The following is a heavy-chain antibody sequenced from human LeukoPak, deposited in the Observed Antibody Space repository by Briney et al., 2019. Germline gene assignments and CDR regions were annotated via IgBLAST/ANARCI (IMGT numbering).Heavy chain of an antibody. Sequence: PSETLSLTCTASGGSISSGSYYWSWIRQPAGKGLEWIGRIYTSGSTNYNPSLKSRVTISVDTSKNQFSLKLSSVTAADTAVYYCARAKQGDCSSTSCYFGYYYYYMDVWGKGTTVTVSS. D-gene: IGHD2-2*01. CDR1: GGSISSGSYY. J-gene: IGHJ6*03. V-gene: IGHV4-61*02. CDR2: IYTSGST. CDR3: ARAKQGDCSSTSCYFGYYYYYMDV.